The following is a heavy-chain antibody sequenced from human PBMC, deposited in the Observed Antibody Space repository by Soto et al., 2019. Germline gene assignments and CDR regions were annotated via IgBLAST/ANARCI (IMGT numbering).Heavy chain of an antibody. J-gene: IGHJ3*02. CDR2: IYYSGST. Sequence: PSETLSLTCTVSGGSISSHYWSWIRQPPGKGLEWTGYIYYSGSTNYNPSLKSRVTISVDTSKNQFSLKLTSVTAADTAVYYCARHAGNNAFDIWGQGTMVTVSS. CDR1: GGSISSHY. V-gene: IGHV4-59*08. CDR3: ARHAGNNAFDI.